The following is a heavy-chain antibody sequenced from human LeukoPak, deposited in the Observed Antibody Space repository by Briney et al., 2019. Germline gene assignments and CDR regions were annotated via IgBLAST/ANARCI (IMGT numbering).Heavy chain of an antibody. J-gene: IGHJ4*02. CDR3: AKNQGQWLVPVDY. CDR1: GFTFSSYA. CDR2: ISGSAGST. D-gene: IGHD6-19*01. V-gene: IGHV3-23*01. Sequence: GGSLRLSCAASGFTFSSYATSWVRQAPGKGLEWVSAISGSAGSTYYGNSVKGRFTISRDNSKNTLYLQMNNLRAEDTALYYCAKNQGQWLVPVDYWGQGTLVTVSS.